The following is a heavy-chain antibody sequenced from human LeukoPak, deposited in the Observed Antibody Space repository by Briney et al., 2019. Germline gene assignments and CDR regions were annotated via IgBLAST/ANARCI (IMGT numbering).Heavy chain of an antibody. V-gene: IGHV1-2*02. J-gene: IGHJ4*02. CDR1: GYTFTGYY. CDR3: ARDLGYCSSTSCSSDY. Sequence: GASVKVSCKASGYTFTGYYMHWVRQAPGQGLEWMGWINPNSGGTNYAQKFQGRVTMTRDTSNSTAYMELSRLRSDDTAVYYCARDLGYCSSTSCSSDYWGQGTLVTVSS. D-gene: IGHD2-2*01. CDR2: INPNSGGT.